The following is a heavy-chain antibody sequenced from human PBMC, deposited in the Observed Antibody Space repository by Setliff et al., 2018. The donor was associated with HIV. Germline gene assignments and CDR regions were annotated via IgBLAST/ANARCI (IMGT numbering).Heavy chain of an antibody. CDR3: ATSTLGWSDDAFDI. Sequence: SVKVSCKASGDIFSRYGISWVRQAPGQGLEWMGGIIPIYGTANSAQKFQGRVTITADESTSTAYMELSTLRSEDTAVYFCATSTLGWSDDAFDIWGQGTMVTVS. V-gene: IGHV1-69*13. D-gene: IGHD2-21*01. CDR1: GDIFSRYG. J-gene: IGHJ3*02. CDR2: IIPIYGTA.